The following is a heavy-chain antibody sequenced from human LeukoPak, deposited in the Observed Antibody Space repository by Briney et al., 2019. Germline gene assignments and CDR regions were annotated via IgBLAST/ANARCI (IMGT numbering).Heavy chain of an antibody. Sequence: SGTLSLTCTVSGGSISSYYWSWIRQPPGKGLEWIGYIYHGGSTNYNPSLKSRVTISVDTSKNQFSLKLSSVTAADTAVYYCARGGRGWVSYWGQGTLVTVSS. D-gene: IGHD6-19*01. CDR3: ARGGRGWVSY. CDR1: GGSISSYY. CDR2: IYHGGST. J-gene: IGHJ4*02. V-gene: IGHV4-59*08.